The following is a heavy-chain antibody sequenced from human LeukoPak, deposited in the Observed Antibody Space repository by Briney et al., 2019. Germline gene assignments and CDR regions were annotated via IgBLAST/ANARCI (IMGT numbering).Heavy chain of an antibody. CDR3: ARENYYDSSGHFDY. V-gene: IGHV3-53*04. Sequence: GGSLRLSSAASGFTVSSNYMSWVRQAPGKGLEWVSVIYSGGSTYSADSVKGRFTISRHNSKNTLYLQMNSLRAEDTAVYYCARENYYDSSGHFDYWGQGTLVTVSS. J-gene: IGHJ4*02. D-gene: IGHD3-22*01. CDR2: IYSGGST. CDR1: GFTVSSNY.